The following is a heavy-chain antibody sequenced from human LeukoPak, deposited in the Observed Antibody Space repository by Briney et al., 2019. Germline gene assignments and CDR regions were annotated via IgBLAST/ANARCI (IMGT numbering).Heavy chain of an antibody. V-gene: IGHV3-66*01. CDR3: ARGKGSSSPYYFDY. D-gene: IGHD6-6*01. CDR2: IYICDNT. J-gene: IGHJ4*02. Sequence: PWGSLTLSCAASGFTVSSNYMSWVRQAPGKGLEWVSIIYICDNTYYEDSVKGRFTISRDNSKNTLYLQMNSLRAEDTAVYYCARGKGSSSPYYFDYWGQGNLVTVSS. CDR1: GFTVSSNY.